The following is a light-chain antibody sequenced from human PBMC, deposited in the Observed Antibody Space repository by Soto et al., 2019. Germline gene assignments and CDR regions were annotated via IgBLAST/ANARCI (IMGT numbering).Light chain of an antibody. CDR1: HSLVYNNTYSY. CDR2: FGS. Sequence: IVMTQSPLTLPVTPGEPASISCRSSHSLVYNNTYSYLDWYVQKPGQSPQLLIYFGSNRAPGVPDRFSGSGSGTDFTLKINRVEAEDVGTYYCMQALQSLTFGQGTRLEIK. CDR3: MQALQSLT. V-gene: IGKV2-28*01. J-gene: IGKJ5*01.